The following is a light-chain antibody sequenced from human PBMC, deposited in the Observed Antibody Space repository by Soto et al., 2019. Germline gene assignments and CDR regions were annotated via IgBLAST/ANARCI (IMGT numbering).Light chain of an antibody. Sequence: EIVLTQSPGTLSLSPGERATLSCRTSQSISHKYLAWYQQKPGQAPRLLIHGVSSRATGIPYRVSGSGSGTDFTLNINTLEPEDFAVYYCQLYSGSPWTFGQGTKVEIK. J-gene: IGKJ1*01. CDR2: GVS. V-gene: IGKV3-20*01. CDR1: QSISHKY. CDR3: QLYSGSPWT.